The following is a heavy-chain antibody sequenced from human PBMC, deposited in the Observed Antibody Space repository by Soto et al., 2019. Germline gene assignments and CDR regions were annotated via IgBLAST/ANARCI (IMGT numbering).Heavy chain of an antibody. CDR1: GFTFNTYG. Sequence: VGSLRLSCAASGFTFNTYGMPGVRQAPGKGLEWVAAISYDGINKYYVDSVKGRFTISRDNSKNTLYVQMNSLRAEDTALYYCARSPQPTRGIHWYFDLWGRGILVTVSS. CDR2: ISYDGINK. V-gene: IGHV3-30*03. D-gene: IGHD1-26*01. CDR3: ARSPQPTRGIHWYFDL. J-gene: IGHJ2*01.